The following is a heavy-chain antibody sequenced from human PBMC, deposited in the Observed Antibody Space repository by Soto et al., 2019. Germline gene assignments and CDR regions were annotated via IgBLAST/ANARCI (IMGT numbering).Heavy chain of an antibody. CDR2: ISAYNGNT. CDR3: VRKSPDYYYDRGGLDV. Sequence: QVQMGQSGAEVKKPGASVKVSCKASGYTFTSYGISWVRQAPGQGLEWMGWISAYNGNTNDAQKLQGRVTMTTDTSTSTDYMELRSLRSDDSAVYYCVRKSPDYYYDRGGLDVLGQGTTVTVAS. CDR1: GYTFTSYG. D-gene: IGHD3-22*01. V-gene: IGHV1-18*01. J-gene: IGHJ6*02.